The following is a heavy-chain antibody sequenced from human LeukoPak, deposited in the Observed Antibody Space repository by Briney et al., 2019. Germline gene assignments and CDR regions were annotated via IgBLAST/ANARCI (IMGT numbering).Heavy chain of an antibody. J-gene: IGHJ3*02. CDR1: GGSFSGYY. CDR2: INHSGST. Sequence: PSETLSLTCAVYGGSFSGYYWSWIRQPPGKGLEWIGEINHSGSTNYNPSLKSRVTISVDTSKNQFSLKLSSATAADTAVYYCARGQPPRDAFDIWGQGTMVTVSS. V-gene: IGHV4-34*01. CDR3: ARGQPPRDAFDI. D-gene: IGHD6-13*01.